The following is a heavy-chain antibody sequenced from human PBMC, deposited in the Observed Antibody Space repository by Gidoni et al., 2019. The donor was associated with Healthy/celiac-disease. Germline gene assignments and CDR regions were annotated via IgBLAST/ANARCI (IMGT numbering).Heavy chain of an antibody. D-gene: IGHD6-13*01. CDR3: ARWRAAAGNWFDP. V-gene: IGHV1-2*02. CDR2: INPNSGGT. CDR1: GHTFTGYY. J-gene: IGHJ5*02. Sequence: QVQLLQSGAEVKKPGASVRVPCKASGHTFTGYYMHWVRQAPGQGLEWMGWINPNSGGTNYAQKFQGRVTMTRDTSISTAYMELSRLRSDDTAVYYCARWRAAAGNWFDPWGQGTLVTVSS.